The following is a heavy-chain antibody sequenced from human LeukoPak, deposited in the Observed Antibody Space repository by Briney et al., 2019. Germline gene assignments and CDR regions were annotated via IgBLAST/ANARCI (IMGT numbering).Heavy chain of an antibody. J-gene: IGHJ4*02. CDR1: TFTFSSYN. CDR3: ASLSVVQFYFDF. V-gene: IGHV3-21*01. CDR2: ISSSSNYI. Sequence: TGGSLRLSCAASTFTFSSYNMNWVRQAPGKGLEWVSSISSSSNYISYADSVKGRFTISRDNAKNSVDLQMNSLRAEDTAVYFCASLSVVQFYFDFWGQGTLVTVSS. D-gene: IGHD4-23*01.